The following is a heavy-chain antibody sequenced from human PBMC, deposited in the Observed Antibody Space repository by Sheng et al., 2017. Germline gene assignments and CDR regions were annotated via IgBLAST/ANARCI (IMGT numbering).Heavy chain of an antibody. D-gene: IGHD7-27*01. CDR1: GFTFSDYY. V-gene: IGHV3-11*05. CDR2: ISSSNSYT. Sequence: QVQLVESGGGLVKPGGSLRLSCAASGFTFSDYYMSWIRQAPGKGLEWVSYISSSNSYTSYADSVKGRFTISRDNAKNSLYLQMNSLRAEDTAVYYCARVWGLTRNWFDPWGQGTLVTVSS. CDR3: ARVWGLTRNWFDP. J-gene: IGHJ5*02.